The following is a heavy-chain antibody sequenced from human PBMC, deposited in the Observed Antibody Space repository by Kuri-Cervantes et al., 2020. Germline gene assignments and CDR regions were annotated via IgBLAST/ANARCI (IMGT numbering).Heavy chain of an antibody. D-gene: IGHD3-22*01. Sequence: SETLCLTCAVQGGSFSGYYWSWSRQLPGKGLGWIGEINHSGSTNYNPTHRSRVTISVDRSKNKFSLKLSSVTAADTAVYYCATAGDDSSGYVWFDHWGQGTLVTVSS. J-gene: IGHJ5*02. V-gene: IGHV4-34*01. CDR3: ATAGDDSSGYVWFDH. CDR2: INHSGST. CDR1: GGSFSGYY.